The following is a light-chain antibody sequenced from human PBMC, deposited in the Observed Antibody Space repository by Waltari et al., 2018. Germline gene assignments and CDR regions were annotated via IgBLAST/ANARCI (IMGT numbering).Light chain of an antibody. J-gene: IGLJ1*01. Sequence: QTVVTQEPSFSVSPGGTVTLTCGLSSGSVSTSYYPSWYQQTPGQAPRTLIYSTNTRSSGVPARFSGSILGNKAALTITGAQADDESDYYCVLYMGSGISVFGTGTKVTVL. CDR3: VLYMGSGISV. V-gene: IGLV8-61*01. CDR1: SGSVSTSYY. CDR2: STN.